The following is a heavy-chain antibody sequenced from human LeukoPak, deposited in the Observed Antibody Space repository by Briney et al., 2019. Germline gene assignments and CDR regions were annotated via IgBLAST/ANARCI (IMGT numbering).Heavy chain of an antibody. J-gene: IGHJ4*02. CDR1: GFTFSAHY. V-gene: IGHV3-72*01. CDR2: TTNKPKTYTT. CDR3: ARDSSTALDY. Sequence: GGSLRLSCVASGFTFSAHYMDCVRQAPGKGLEWIARTTNKPKTYTTQYAASVKGRFTVSRDDSRSSLFLQMNSLTTEDTALYYCARDSSTALDYWGQRTLVTVSS. D-gene: IGHD5-18*01.